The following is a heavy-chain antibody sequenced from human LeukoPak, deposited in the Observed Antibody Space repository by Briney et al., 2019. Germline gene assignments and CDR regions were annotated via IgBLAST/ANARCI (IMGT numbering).Heavy chain of an antibody. CDR3: ARGLGPQLERRGWFDP. J-gene: IGHJ5*02. V-gene: IGHV4-34*01. D-gene: IGHD1-1*01. CDR2: INHSGTT. Sequence: KSSETLSLTCAVYGGSFSGYYWSWIRQPPGKGLEWIGEINHSGTTNYNPSLKSRVTISVDTSKNQFSLKLSSVTAADTAVYYCARGLGPQLERRGWFDPWGQGTLVTVSS. CDR1: GGSFSGYY.